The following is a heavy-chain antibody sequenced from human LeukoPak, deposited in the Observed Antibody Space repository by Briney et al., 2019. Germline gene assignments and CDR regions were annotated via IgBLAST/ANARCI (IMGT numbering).Heavy chain of an antibody. CDR3: ARGVVKQQLVPPYRNNWFDP. CDR2: IYYSGST. Sequence: PSETLSLTCTVSGGSISSGDYYWSWIRQPPGKGLEWIGYIYYSGSTYYNPSLKSRVTISVDTSKNQFSLKLSSVTAADTAVYYCARGVVKQQLVPPYRNNWFDPWGQGTLVTVSS. D-gene: IGHD6-13*01. CDR1: GGSISSGDYY. J-gene: IGHJ5*02. V-gene: IGHV4-30-4*08.